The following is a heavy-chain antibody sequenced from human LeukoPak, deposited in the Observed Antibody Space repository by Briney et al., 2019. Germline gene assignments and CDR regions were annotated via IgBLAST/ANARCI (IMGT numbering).Heavy chain of an antibody. J-gene: IGHJ4*02. CDR1: GGSISSSSYY. Sequence: SETLSLTXTVSGGSISSSSYYWGWIRQPPGKGLEWIGTIYYSGSTYYNASLKSRVTISGDTSKKQFSLKLSSVTAADTAVYYCASQHPGAYWGQGTLVTVSS. CDR2: IYYSGST. CDR3: ASQHPGAY. D-gene: IGHD3-10*01. V-gene: IGHV4-39*01.